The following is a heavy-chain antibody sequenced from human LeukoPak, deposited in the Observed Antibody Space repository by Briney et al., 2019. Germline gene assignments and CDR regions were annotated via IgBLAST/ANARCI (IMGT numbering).Heavy chain of an antibody. J-gene: IGHJ4*02. CDR2: MNPNSGNT. Sequence: ASVKVSCKASGYTFTNYDISWVRQATGQGLEWMGWMNPNSGNTGYAQKFQGRVTMTKSTSITTAYMDLSSLRSEDTAVYYCVRGVRIAVAGTHYYFDYWGQGTLVTVSS. D-gene: IGHD6-19*01. V-gene: IGHV1-8*01. CDR1: GYTFTNYD. CDR3: VRGVRIAVAGTHYYFDY.